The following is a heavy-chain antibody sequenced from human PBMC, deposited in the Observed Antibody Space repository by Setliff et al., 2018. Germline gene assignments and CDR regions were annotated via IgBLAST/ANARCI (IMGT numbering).Heavy chain of an antibody. Sequence: ASVKVSCKASGYTFRNYAFAWVRQAPGQGPEWVGWISVYNGDTNYAQKFQGRVTLTTDTSMSTAYMELRSLTSDDSAFYYCARAPSVELVTIRTNSWFTYWGQGTLVTVSS. D-gene: IGHD5-18*01. CDR3: ARAPSVELVTIRTNSWFTY. J-gene: IGHJ4*02. V-gene: IGHV1-18*01. CDR2: ISVYNGDT. CDR1: GYTFRNYA.